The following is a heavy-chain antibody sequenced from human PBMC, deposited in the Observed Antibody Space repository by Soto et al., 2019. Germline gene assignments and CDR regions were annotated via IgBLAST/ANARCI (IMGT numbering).Heavy chain of an antibody. D-gene: IGHD1-7*01. Sequence: PGGSLRLSCAASGFTFSNYAMNWVRQAPGKGLEWVSTISYSADKTFYADSAKGRFTISRDNSRDTLFLQMNSLRADDAAVYYCARRARTATTNWGAFDIWGQGTMVTVSS. CDR1: GFTFSNYA. J-gene: IGHJ3*02. CDR2: ISYSADKT. CDR3: ARRARTATTNWGAFDI. V-gene: IGHV3-23*01.